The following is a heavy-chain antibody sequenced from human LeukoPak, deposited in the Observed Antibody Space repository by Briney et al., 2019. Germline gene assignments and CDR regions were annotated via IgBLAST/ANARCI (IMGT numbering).Heavy chain of an antibody. Sequence: GGSLRLSCAASGFTFSSYTFSTSAMSWVRPAPGTGLEWVSAVSGSGVSTYYAGPVTGRFPISRDNSKNTLYLQMNRLRAEDTAVYYCAKGVVDSGIYCYYYMDVWGKGTTVTVSS. CDR1: GFTFSSYTFSTSA. V-gene: IGHV3-23*01. CDR2: VSGSGVST. J-gene: IGHJ6*03. CDR3: AKGVVDSGIYCYYYMDV. D-gene: IGHD5-18*01.